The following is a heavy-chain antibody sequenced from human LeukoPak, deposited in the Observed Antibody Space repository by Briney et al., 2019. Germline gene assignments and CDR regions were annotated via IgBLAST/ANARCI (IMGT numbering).Heavy chain of an antibody. CDR2: ISYDGSNK. Sequence: GGSLRLSCAASGFTFSSYGMHWVRQAPGKGLEWVAVISYDGSNKYYADPVKGRFTISRDNSKNTLYLQMNSLRAEDTAVYYCAKERDFGVVITVNWFDPWGQGTLVTVSS. D-gene: IGHD3-3*01. J-gene: IGHJ5*02. CDR3: AKERDFGVVITVNWFDP. V-gene: IGHV3-30*18. CDR1: GFTFSSYG.